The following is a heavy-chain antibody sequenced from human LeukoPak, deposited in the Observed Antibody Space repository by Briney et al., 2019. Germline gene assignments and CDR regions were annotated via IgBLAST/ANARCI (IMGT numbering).Heavy chain of an antibody. CDR2: IHPSGIT. CDR3: ARGQDAFKTGY. V-gene: IGHV4-31*03. D-gene: IGHD5-24*01. Sequence: PSQTLSLTCTVSGGSLTIGHYYWTWLRQHPGTGLEWIGYIHPSGITDYNPSLQSRVTMSLDTPQNQFSLKLTSVTAADTAIYYCARGQDAFKTGYWGQGTLVTVSS. CDR1: GGSLTIGHYY. J-gene: IGHJ4*02.